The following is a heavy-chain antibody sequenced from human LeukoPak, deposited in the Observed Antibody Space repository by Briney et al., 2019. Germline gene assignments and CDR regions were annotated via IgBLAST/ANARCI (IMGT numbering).Heavy chain of an antibody. V-gene: IGHV3-43D*03. CDR3: AKGGLNYIDY. CDR1: GFSFDNYG. D-gene: IGHD3/OR15-3a*01. J-gene: IGHJ4*02. CDR2: ISRDGAST. Sequence: PGGSLRLSCAASGFSFDNYGMNWVRQAPGKGLEWVSFISRDGASTYYIDSVKGRFTISRDNRKNSLHLQMNSLGPEDTALYYCAKGGLNYIDYWGQGTLVTVSS.